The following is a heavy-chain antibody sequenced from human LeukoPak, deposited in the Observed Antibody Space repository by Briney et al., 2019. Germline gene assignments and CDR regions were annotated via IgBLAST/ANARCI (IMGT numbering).Heavy chain of an antibody. D-gene: IGHD2-2*01. Sequence: SETLSLTCTVSGGSISSSSYYWGWIRQPPGKGLEWIGSIYYSGSTYYNPSLESRVTISVDTSKNQFSLKLSSVTAADTAVYYCARSRYQLLQFDYWGQGTLVTVSS. V-gene: IGHV4-39*01. CDR1: GGSISSSSYY. CDR2: IYYSGST. J-gene: IGHJ4*02. CDR3: ARSRYQLLQFDY.